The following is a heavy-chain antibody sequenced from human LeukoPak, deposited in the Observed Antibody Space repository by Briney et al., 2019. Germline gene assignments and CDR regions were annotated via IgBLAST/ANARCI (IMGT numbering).Heavy chain of an antibody. V-gene: IGHV4-61*02. D-gene: IGHD3-22*01. Sequence: PSETLSLTCTVSGGSISSGSYYWSWIRQPAGKGLEWIGRIYTSGSTNYNPSLKSRVTISVDTSKNQFSLKLSSVTAADTAVYYCARVSYYDSSGYLDYWGQGTLVTVSS. CDR2: IYTSGST. CDR1: GGSISSGSYY. J-gene: IGHJ4*02. CDR3: ARVSYYDSSGYLDY.